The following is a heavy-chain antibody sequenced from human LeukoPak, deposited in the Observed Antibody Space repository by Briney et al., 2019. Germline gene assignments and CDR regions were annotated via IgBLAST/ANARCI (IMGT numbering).Heavy chain of an antibody. J-gene: IGHJ4*02. V-gene: IGHV3-48*04. CDR2: ISSSSSTI. CDR3: ARGHGGDFDY. D-gene: IGHD4-23*01. Sequence: GGSLRLSCAASGFTFSSYSMNWVRQAPGKGLEWVSYISSSSSTIYYADSVKGRFTISRDNAKNSLYLQMNSLRAEDTAVYYCARGHGGDFDYWGQGTPVTVSS. CDR1: GFTFSSYS.